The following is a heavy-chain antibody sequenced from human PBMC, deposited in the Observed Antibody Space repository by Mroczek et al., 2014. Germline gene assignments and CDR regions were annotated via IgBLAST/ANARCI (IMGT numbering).Heavy chain of an antibody. CDR3: ARETYYYYYYMDV. V-gene: IGHV4-34*01. J-gene: IGHJ6*03. CDR2: VNHSGST. CDR1: WVRSVVTY. Sequence: QVQLQHRGGRTVEAFGDPVPHLRCLWWVRSVVTYWSWIRQPPREGGWSGLGKVNHSGSTNYNPSLKSRVTISVDTSKNQFSLKLSSVTAADTAVYYCARETYYYYYYMDVWGKGTTVTVSS.